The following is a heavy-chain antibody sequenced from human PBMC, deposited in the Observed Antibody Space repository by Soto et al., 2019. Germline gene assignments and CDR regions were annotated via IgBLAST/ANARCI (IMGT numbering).Heavy chain of an antibody. CDR1: GFSVSSNY. D-gene: IGHD2-15*01. CDR2: MYSGGST. V-gene: IGHV3-53*01. Sequence: GGSLRLSCAASGFSVSSNYMSWVRQAPGKGLAWVSVMYSGGSTYYADSVKGRFTISRDNSKNMLYLQMNSLRAEDTALYYCARGLYCSGSPRYSHWFDPWGQGTLVTVSS. J-gene: IGHJ5*01. CDR3: ARGLYCSGSPRYSHWFDP.